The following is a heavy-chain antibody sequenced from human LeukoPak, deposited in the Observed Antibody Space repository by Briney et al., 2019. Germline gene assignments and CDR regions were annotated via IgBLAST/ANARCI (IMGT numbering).Heavy chain of an antibody. CDR3: ARVSYYDFWSGYYSYYFDY. Sequence: NPSETLSLTCTVSGYSISSGYYWGWIRQPPGKGLEWIGSIYHSGSTYYNPSLKSRVTISVDTSKNQFSLKLSSVTAADTAVYYCARVSYYDFWSGYYSYYFDYWGQGTLVTVSS. CDR2: IYHSGST. V-gene: IGHV4-38-2*02. D-gene: IGHD3-3*01. CDR1: GYSISSGYY. J-gene: IGHJ4*02.